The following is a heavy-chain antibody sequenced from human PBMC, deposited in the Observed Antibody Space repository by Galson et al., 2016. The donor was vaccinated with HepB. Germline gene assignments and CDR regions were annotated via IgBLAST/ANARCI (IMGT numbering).Heavy chain of an antibody. D-gene: IGHD5-12*01. Sequence: SLTCAVSGGSFSGYSWSWLRQPPGKGPEWIGEIHHSGGTDYNPSVKTRVTISLDTSTNHFSLRLSSVTAADTAVYYCARGPGWLDGLDIWGQGTMVTVSS. CDR3: ARGPGWLDGLDI. CDR1: GGSFSGYS. V-gene: IGHV4-34*01. J-gene: IGHJ3*02. CDR2: IHHSGGT.